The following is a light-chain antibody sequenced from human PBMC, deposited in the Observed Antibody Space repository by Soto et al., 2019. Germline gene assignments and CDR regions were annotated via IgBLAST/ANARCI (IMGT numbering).Light chain of an antibody. CDR2: EVT. CDR3: NSYTSTFTWV. J-gene: IGLJ2*01. V-gene: IGLV2-14*01. Sequence: QSALTQPASVSGSPGQSITISCTGTSSDVGGHNFVSWYQQHPGKAPKLMIYEVTNRPSGVSDRFSGSKSGNTASLTISGLQAEDEADYYCNSYTSTFTWVFGGGTKLTVL. CDR1: SSDVGGHNF.